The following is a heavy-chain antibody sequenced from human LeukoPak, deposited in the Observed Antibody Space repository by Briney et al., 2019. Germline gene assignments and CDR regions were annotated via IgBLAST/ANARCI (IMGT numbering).Heavy chain of an antibody. J-gene: IGHJ4*02. D-gene: IGHD4-11*01. CDR2: ISSSSSTI. CDR1: GFTFSTYS. CDR3: ARDRGYSNYEFDY. V-gene: IGHV3-48*04. Sequence: GGSLRLSCAASGFTFSTYSINWVRQAPGKGLEWVSYISSSSSTIYYADSVKGRFTISRDNAKNSLYLQMNSLRAEDTAVYYCARDRGYSNYEFDYWGQGTLVTVSS.